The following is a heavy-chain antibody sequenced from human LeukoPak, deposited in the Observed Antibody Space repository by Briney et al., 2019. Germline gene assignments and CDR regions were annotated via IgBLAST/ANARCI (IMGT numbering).Heavy chain of an antibody. J-gene: IGHJ3*02. CDR1: GFTFSSNP. CDR2: ISYDGGDK. CDR3: ARDKGGHYYDSSGYSNPHDAFDI. V-gene: IGHV3-30-3*01. D-gene: IGHD3-22*01. Sequence: GGSLRLSCAASGFTFSSNPMHWVRQAPGKGLEWVAVISYDGGDKYYADSVKGRFTISRDNSRNTLFLQMNSLRAEDTAVYYCARDKGGHYYDSSGYSNPHDAFDIWGQGTMVTVSS.